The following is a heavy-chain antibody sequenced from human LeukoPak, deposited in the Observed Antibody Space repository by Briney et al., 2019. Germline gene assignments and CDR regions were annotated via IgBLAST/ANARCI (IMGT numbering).Heavy chain of an antibody. CDR2: IRYGGSNK. D-gene: IGHD4-17*01. Sequence: PGGSLRLSCAASGFTFSSYGMHWVRQAPGKGLEWVAFIRYGGSNKYYADSVKGRFTISRDNSKNTLYLQMNSLRAEDTAVYYCAKETPTTVTSPFQHWGQGTLVTVSS. CDR1: GFTFSSYG. J-gene: IGHJ1*01. V-gene: IGHV3-30*02. CDR3: AKETPTTVTSPFQH.